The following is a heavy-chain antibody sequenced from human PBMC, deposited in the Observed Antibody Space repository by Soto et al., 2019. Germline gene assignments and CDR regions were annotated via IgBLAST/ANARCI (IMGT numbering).Heavy chain of an antibody. J-gene: IGHJ6*02. CDR2: IYYSGTT. Sequence: SETLSLTCAGSGYSISSSNWWGWIRQPPGKGLEWIGYIYYSGTTYYNPSLKSRVTISVDRSKNQFSLKLSSVTAADTAVYYCARAHYGDYGYGMDVWGQGTTVTVSS. CDR3: ARAHYGDYGYGMDV. V-gene: IGHV4-28*03. CDR1: GYSISSSNW. D-gene: IGHD4-17*01.